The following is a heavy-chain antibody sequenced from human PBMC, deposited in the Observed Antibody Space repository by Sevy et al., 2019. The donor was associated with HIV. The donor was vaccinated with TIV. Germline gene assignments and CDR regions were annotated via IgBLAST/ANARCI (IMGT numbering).Heavy chain of an antibody. Sequence: ASVKVSCKVSGYTLTELSMHWVRQAPGKGLEWMGGFDPEDGETIYAQKFQGRVTMTEDTSTDTAYMELSSLRSEDTAVYYCATVPLTLCSGYYKYYFDYWGQGTLVTVSS. V-gene: IGHV1-24*01. D-gene: IGHD3-3*01. J-gene: IGHJ4*02. CDR2: FDPEDGET. CDR3: ATVPLTLCSGYYKYYFDY. CDR1: GYTLTELS.